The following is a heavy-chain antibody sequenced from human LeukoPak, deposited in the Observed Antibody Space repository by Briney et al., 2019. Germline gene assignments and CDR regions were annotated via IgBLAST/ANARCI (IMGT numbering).Heavy chain of an antibody. D-gene: IGHD3-16*02. CDR2: INPNSGGT. V-gene: IGHV1-2*02. CDR3: ARVMITFGGVIAFDY. CDR1: GYTFTGYY. J-gene: IGHJ4*02. Sequence: ASVKVSCKASGYTFTGYYMHWVRQAPGQGLEWMGWINPNSGGTNYAQKFQGRVTMTRDTSISTAYMELSRLRSDDTAVYYCARVMITFGGVIAFDYWGQGTLVTVSS.